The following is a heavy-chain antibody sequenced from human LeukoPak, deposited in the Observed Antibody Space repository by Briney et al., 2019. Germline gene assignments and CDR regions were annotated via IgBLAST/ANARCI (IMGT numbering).Heavy chain of an antibody. D-gene: IGHD3-10*01. J-gene: IGHJ4*02. CDR3: ARDGEYGTGSYCRGCFDY. CDR1: GYSFTAFY. V-gene: IGHV1-2*02. CDR2: IHPRSGDT. Sequence: GASVKVSCKASGYSFTAFYIHWVRQAPGQGLEWMGWIHPRSGDTSYAQKFQGRVTMARDTSISTVYMDLSSLGSDDTAVYYCARDGEYGTGSYCRGCFDYWGQGIQVTVSS.